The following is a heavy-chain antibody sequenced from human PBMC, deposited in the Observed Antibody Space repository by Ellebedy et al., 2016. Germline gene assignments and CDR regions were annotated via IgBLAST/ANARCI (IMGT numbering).Heavy chain of an antibody. CDR2: ISAYNGST. CDR3: AREFSALWFGESLSGMDV. D-gene: IGHD3-10*01. Sequence: ASVKVSCKASGYSFTTYAIHWVRQAPGQRLEWMGWISAYNGSTNYAQKLQGRVTMTTDTSTSTAYMELRSLRSDDTAVYYCAREFSALWFGESLSGMDVWGQGTTVTVSS. CDR1: GYSFTTYA. J-gene: IGHJ6*02. V-gene: IGHV1-18*01.